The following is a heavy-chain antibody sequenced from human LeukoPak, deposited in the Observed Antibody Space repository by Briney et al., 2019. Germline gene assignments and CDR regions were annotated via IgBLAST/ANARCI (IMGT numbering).Heavy chain of an antibody. D-gene: IGHD3-16*02. CDR1: GYTFTNYA. CDR3: ARDLERLYPGGAFDI. CDR2: INPNSGGT. J-gene: IGHJ3*02. Sequence: ASVKVSCKASGYTFTNYAMNWVRQAPGQGLEWMGWINPNSGGTNYAQEFQGRVTMTRDTSISTAYMELSRLRSDDTAVYYCARDLERLYPGGAFDIWGQGTMVTVSS. V-gene: IGHV1-2*02.